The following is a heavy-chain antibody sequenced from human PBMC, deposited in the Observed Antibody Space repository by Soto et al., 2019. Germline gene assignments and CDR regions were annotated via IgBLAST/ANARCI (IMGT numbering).Heavy chain of an antibody. CDR2: IYYSGST. CDR3: ARSYGSAIDY. CDR1: GGTISSWY. D-gene: IGHD1-26*01. V-gene: IGHV4-59*08. Sequence: QVQLQESGPGLVKPSETLSLTCTVSGGTISSWYWSWIRQPPRKGLAWIGFIYYSGSTNGNPSLMRRFTISVYTSKNEFPLKLSSVTAADTAVYYGARSYGSAIDYWGHGTLVTVSS. J-gene: IGHJ4*01.